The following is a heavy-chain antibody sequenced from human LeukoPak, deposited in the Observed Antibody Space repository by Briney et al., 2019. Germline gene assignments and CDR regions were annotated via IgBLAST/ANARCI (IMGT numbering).Heavy chain of an antibody. CDR2: ISSSGSTI. Sequence: PGGSLRLSCAASRFTFSTYWMSWVRQAPGKGLEWVSYISSSGSTIHYADSVKGRCTISRDNARNSLYLQMNSLRAEDTAVYYCARDYFTFGGVIVASWGQGTLVTVSS. V-gene: IGHV3-48*04. CDR3: ARDYFTFGGVIVAS. CDR1: RFTFSTYW. J-gene: IGHJ5*02. D-gene: IGHD3-16*02.